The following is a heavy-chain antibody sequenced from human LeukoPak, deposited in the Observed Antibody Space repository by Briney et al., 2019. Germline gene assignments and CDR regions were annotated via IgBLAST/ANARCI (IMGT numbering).Heavy chain of an antibody. CDR3: AKSGGSGWADY. CDR2: ISYDGSNK. V-gene: IGHV3-30*18. J-gene: IGHJ4*02. Sequence: GGSLRLSCAASGFTFSSYGMHWVRQAPGKGLEWVAVISYDGSNKYYADSVKGRFTISRDNSKNTLYLQMNSLRAEDTAVYYCAKSGGSGWADYWGQGTLVTVSS. CDR1: GFTFSSYG. D-gene: IGHD3-10*01.